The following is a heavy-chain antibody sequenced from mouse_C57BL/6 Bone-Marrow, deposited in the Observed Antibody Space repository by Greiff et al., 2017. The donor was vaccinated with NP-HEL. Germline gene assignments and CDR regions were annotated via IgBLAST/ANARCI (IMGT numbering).Heavy chain of an antibody. CDR1: GYTFTSYG. CDR2: IYPRSGNT. J-gene: IGHJ2*01. Sequence: QVQLKQSGAELARPGASVKLSCKASGYTFTSYGISWVKQRTGQGLEWIGEIYPRSGNTYYNEKFKGKATLTADKSSSTAYMELRSLTSEDSAVYFCASGVIYYNGSSPLGYWGQGTTLTVSS. CDR3: ASGVIYYNGSSPLGY. D-gene: IGHD1-1*01. V-gene: IGHV1-81*01.